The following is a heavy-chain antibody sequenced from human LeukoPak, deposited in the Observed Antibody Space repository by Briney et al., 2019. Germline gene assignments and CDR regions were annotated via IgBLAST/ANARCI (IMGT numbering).Heavy chain of an antibody. CDR2: IIPIFGTA. CDR3: ASSGYSSSWYSYHYYYMDV. J-gene: IGHJ6*03. Sequence: ASVKVSCKASGGTFSSYAISWVRQAPGQGLEWMGGIIPIFGTANYAQKFQGRVTITTDESTSTAYMELSSLRSEDTAVYYCASSGYSSSWYSYHYYYMDVWGKGTTVTVSS. CDR1: GGTFSSYA. V-gene: IGHV1-69*05. D-gene: IGHD6-13*01.